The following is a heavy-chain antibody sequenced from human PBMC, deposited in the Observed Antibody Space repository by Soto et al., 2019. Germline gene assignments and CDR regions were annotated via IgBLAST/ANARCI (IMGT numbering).Heavy chain of an antibody. CDR1: GFTFSSYA. D-gene: IGHD1-26*01. V-gene: IGHV3-23*01. Sequence: EVQLLESGGGLVQPGGSLRLSCAASGFTFSSYAMRWVRQAPGKGLEWVSAISGSGGSTYYADSVKGRFTISRDNSKNPPYLQMNSLRAEDTAVYYCATRGSGSYSAYWGQGTLVTVSS. CDR3: ATRGSGSYSAY. CDR2: ISGSGGST. J-gene: IGHJ4*02.